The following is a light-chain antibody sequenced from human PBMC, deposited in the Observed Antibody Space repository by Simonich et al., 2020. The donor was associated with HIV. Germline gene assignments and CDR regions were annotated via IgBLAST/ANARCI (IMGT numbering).Light chain of an antibody. J-gene: IGKJ2*01. V-gene: IGKV4-1*01. CDR3: HQYYSIPT. CDR2: WAS. CDR1: QGVLYSSNNKNY. Sequence: DIVMTQSPDSLAVSLGERATINCKSSQGVLYSSNNKNYLAWYQQKPGQPPKLLIYWASTRESGVPDRFSGSGSGTNFTLTISSLQAEDVAVYYCHQYYSIPTFGQGTKLEIK.